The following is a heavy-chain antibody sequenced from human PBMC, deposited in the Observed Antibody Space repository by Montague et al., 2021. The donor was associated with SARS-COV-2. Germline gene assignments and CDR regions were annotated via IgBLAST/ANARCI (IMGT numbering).Heavy chain of an antibody. CDR3: ARTEDNWNYWFDP. D-gene: IGHD1-7*01. Sequence: SETLSLTCSVSGGSISSYYWSWIRQSPGKGLEWIGYIFYSGITDYNPSLKSRVTISVDMSKNQFSLQLNSVTAADSAVYYCARTEDNWNYWFDPWGQGTLVTVSS. V-gene: IGHV4-59*13. CDR1: GGSISSYY. J-gene: IGHJ5*02. CDR2: IFYSGIT.